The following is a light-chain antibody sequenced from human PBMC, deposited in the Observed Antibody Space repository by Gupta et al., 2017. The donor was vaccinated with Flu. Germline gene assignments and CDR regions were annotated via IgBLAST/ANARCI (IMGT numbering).Light chain of an antibody. J-gene: IGKJ2*01. CDR1: EGIVNW. Sequence: DLHMTQSPSSLSAYVGDTVTIPCRASEGIVNWLAWYQQKPGKGPKLLIYKASALQDGVPSRFSGSVSGTEFTLTISSLQPDDFATYSCQQYHVYPYTFGRGTKVE. V-gene: IGKV1-5*03. CDR3: QQYHVYPYT. CDR2: KAS.